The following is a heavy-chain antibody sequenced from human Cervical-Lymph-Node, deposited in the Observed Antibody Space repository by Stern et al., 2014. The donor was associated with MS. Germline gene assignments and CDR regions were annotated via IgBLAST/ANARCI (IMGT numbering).Heavy chain of an antibody. CDR2: IWYDGSNK. J-gene: IGHJ4*02. CDR1: GFTFSSYG. D-gene: IGHD1-7*01. Sequence: VQLVESGGGVVQPGRSLRLSCAASGFTFSSYGMHWVRQAPGKGLEWVAVIWYDGSNKYYADSVKGRFPISRDNSKNTLYLQMNSLRAEDTAVYYCARSYNWNYSHFDYWGQGTLVTVSS. CDR3: ARSYNWNYSHFDY. V-gene: IGHV3-33*01.